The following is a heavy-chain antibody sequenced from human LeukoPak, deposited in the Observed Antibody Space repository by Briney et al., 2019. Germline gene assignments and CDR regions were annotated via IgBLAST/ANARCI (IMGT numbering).Heavy chain of an antibody. J-gene: IGHJ4*02. Sequence: PSETLSLTCTVSGGSISSYYWSWIRQPPGKGLEWIGYIYYSGSTNYNPSLKSRVTISVDTSKNQFSLKLSSVTAADTAVYYCAGTKIVSVWYYYDSSGYYFDYWGQGTLVTVSS. CDR1: GGSISSYY. CDR2: IYYSGST. D-gene: IGHD3-22*01. CDR3: AGTKIVSVWYYYDSSGYYFDY. V-gene: IGHV4-59*01.